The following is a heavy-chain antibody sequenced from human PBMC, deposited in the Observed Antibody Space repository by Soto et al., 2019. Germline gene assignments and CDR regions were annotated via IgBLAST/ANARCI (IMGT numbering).Heavy chain of an antibody. Sequence: PGGSLKLSFSPSGFTFSNSWMNWVRQAPGEGQEWVANIKPDGSEKYYVDSLKGRVTISRDNAKDSLYLQMNSLRAEDTAVYYCARLVSAAANDYWGQGALVTVSS. D-gene: IGHD1-26*01. CDR3: ARLVSAAANDY. CDR1: GFTFSNSW. V-gene: IGHV3-7*01. J-gene: IGHJ4*02. CDR2: IKPDGSEK.